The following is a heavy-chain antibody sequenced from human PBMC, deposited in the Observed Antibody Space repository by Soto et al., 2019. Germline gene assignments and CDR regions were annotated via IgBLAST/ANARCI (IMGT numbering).Heavy chain of an antibody. CDR3: STRAYDTNGYYRFDP. CDR2: INHSGRV. CDR1: GGSFSGHS. D-gene: IGHD3-22*01. J-gene: IGHJ5*01. Sequence: LSLTCAVYGGSFSGHSWTWIRQSPGKGLEWIGDINHSGRVNYSPSLKSRVTISLDTSKNQFSLTLSAVTAADTAMYYCSTRAYDTNGYYRFDPWGQGTLVTVSS. V-gene: IGHV4-34*01.